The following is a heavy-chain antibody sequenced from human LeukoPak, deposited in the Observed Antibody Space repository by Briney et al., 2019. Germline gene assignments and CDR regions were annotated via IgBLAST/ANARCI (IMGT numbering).Heavy chain of an antibody. V-gene: IGHV3-66*01. CDR2: IYSGGST. CDR1: GFTVSSNY. CDR3: ARDRVVVVPAAMLYYYGMDV. D-gene: IGHD2-2*01. J-gene: IGHJ6*02. Sequence: GGSLRLSCAASGFTVSSNYMSWVRQAPGKGLEWVSVIYSGGSTYYADSVKGRFTISRDNSKNTLYLQMNSLRAEDTAVYYCARDRVVVVPAAMLYYYGMDVWGQGTTVTVSS.